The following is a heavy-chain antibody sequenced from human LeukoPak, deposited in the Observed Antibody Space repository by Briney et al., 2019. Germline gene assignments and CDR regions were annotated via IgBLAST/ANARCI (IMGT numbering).Heavy chain of an antibody. CDR2: IRYDGSNE. D-gene: IGHD6-13*01. CDR1: GFTFSSYG. J-gene: IGHJ4*02. CDR3: AKGWYSSSSHFDY. V-gene: IGHV3-30*02. Sequence: GGSLRLSCAASGFTFSSYGMHWVRQAPGKGLEWVAFIRYDGSNEYYADSVKGRFTISRDNSKNTLYLQMNSLRAEDTAVYYCAKGWYSSSSHFDYWGQGTLVTVSS.